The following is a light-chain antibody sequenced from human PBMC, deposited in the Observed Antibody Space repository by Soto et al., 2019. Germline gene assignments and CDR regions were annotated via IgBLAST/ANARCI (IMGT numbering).Light chain of an antibody. CDR3: QQLNSYVFA. V-gene: IGKV1-9*01. J-gene: IGKJ3*01. CDR1: QDVSRY. Sequence: DIQLTQSPSFLSASVGDRVTITCRASQDVSRYLAWYQQKPGKAPNLLIYAASTLRIGVPSRFSGSGSETEFTLTISSLQPEDFATYYCQQLNSYVFAFGPGTKVDIK. CDR2: AAS.